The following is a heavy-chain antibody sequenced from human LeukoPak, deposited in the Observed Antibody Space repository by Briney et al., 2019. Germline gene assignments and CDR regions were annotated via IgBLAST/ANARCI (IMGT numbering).Heavy chain of an antibody. D-gene: IGHD6-13*01. J-gene: IGHJ5*02. CDR3: AKVEKEGSSWYWFDP. V-gene: IGHV3-23*01. Sequence: GGSLRLSCAASGITFSRNAMSWVRQAPGKGLEWVSAISGSGGSTYYADSVKGRFTISRDNSKNTLYLQMNSLRAEDTAVYYCAKVEKEGSSWYWFDPWSQGTLVTVSS. CDR2: ISGSGGST. CDR1: GITFSRNA.